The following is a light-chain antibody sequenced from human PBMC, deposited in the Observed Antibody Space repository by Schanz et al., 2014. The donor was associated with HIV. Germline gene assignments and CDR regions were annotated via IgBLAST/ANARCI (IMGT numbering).Light chain of an antibody. CDR3: SSYTSSSTLV. CDR1: NADVGGYDY. Sequence: QSALTQPASVSGSPGQSVSISCSGSNADVGGYDYVAWYQQYPGKAPRLLIYDVYIRPSGISNRFSGSKSGSTASLTISGLQAEDEADYYCSSYTSSSTLVFGGGTKLTVL. V-gene: IGLV2-14*03. J-gene: IGLJ2*01. CDR2: DVY.